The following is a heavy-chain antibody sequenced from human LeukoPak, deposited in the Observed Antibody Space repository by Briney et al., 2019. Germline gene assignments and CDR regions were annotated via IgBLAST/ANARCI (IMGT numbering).Heavy chain of an antibody. CDR1: GGTFSSYA. CDR2: IIPIFGTA. V-gene: IGHV1-69*06. CDR3: ARVRKGDTAMVPFDY. J-gene: IGHJ4*02. D-gene: IGHD5-18*01. Sequence: GASVKVSCKASGGTFSSYAISWVRQAPGQGLEWMGGIIPIFGTANYAQKFQGRVTITADKSTSTAYMELSSLRSEDTAVYYCARVRKGDTAMVPFDYWGQGTLVTVSS.